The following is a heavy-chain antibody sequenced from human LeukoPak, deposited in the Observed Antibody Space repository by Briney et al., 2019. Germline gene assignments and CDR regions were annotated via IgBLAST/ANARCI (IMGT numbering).Heavy chain of an antibody. J-gene: IGHJ4*02. CDR1: GFTFSNYS. Sequence: GRSLRLSCAASGFTFSNYSMNWVRQTPGKGLEWIAYIIDSGKTVYYADSVKGRFTISRDNSKNTLYLQMNSLRAEDTAVYYCAKEGYSSSREVYWGQGTLVTVSS. CDR2: IIDSGKTV. V-gene: IGHV3-48*01. D-gene: IGHD6-6*01. CDR3: AKEGYSSSREVY.